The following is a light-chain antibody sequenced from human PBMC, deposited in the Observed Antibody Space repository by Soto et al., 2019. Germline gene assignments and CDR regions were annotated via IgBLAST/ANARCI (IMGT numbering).Light chain of an antibody. CDR3: MCYAGGNNWV. CDR2: DVT. CDR1: SSDVGGYNF. J-gene: IGLJ3*02. V-gene: IGLV2-8*01. Sequence: QSVLPQPASVSGSPGQSITISCTGTSSDVGGYNFVSWYQQHAGKAPKLMIYDVTKRPSGVPDRFSGSKSANTASLTVSGLQAEDEADYYCMCYAGGNNWVFGGGTKLTVL.